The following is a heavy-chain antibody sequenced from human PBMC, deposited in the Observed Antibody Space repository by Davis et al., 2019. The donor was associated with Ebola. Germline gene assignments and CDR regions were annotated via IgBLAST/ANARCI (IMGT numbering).Heavy chain of an antibody. CDR1: GFTFRSYA. V-gene: IGHV3-23*01. CDR2: ISGVGYNT. J-gene: IGHJ6*03. Sequence: GESLKISCAASGFTFRSYAMNWVRQTPGKGLEWVSGISGVGYNTYYADSAKGRFTISRDNSKNTQYLQMNSLRADDTAVYYCARLPKILEWLPYYYYYYYMDVWGKGTTVTVSS. D-gene: IGHD3-3*01. CDR3: ARLPKILEWLPYYYYYYYMDV.